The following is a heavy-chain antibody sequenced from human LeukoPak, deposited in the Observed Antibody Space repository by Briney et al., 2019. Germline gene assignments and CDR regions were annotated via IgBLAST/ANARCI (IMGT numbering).Heavy chain of an antibody. CDR2: IFQDGNDK. V-gene: IGHV3-7*01. CDR3: ARDYSYDSSGCYSS. Sequence: GGSLRLSCAASGFTFSTYSINWVRQAPGKGLEWVANIFQDGNDKYYVDSAKGRFTISRDNAKNSLYLQMNSLRAEDTAMYYCARDYSYDSSGCYSSWGQGTLVTVSS. D-gene: IGHD3-22*01. J-gene: IGHJ5*02. CDR1: GFTFSTYS.